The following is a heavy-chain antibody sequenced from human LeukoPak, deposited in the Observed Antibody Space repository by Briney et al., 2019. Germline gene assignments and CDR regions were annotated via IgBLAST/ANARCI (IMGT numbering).Heavy chain of an antibody. V-gene: IGHV3-7*01. D-gene: IGHD3-3*01. CDR2: IKQDGSEK. Sequence: GGSLRLSCAASGFTFSSYWMSWVRQAPGKGLEWVANIKQDGSEKYYVDSVKGRFTISRDNAKNSLCLQMNSLRAEDTAVYYCARGYYDFWSGYYGNFDYWGQGTLVTASS. CDR3: ARGYYDFWSGYYGNFDY. CDR1: GFTFSSYW. J-gene: IGHJ4*02.